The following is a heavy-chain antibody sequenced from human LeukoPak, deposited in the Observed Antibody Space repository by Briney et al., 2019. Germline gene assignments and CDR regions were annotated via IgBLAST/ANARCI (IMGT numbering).Heavy chain of an antibody. CDR3: ARGLGGGSPFDY. D-gene: IGHD2-15*01. J-gene: IGHJ4*02. Sequence: SETLSLTCAVYGGSFSGYYWSWIRQTPGKGLEWIGEINHSGSTNYNPSLKSRVTISVDTSKNQFSLKLSSVTAADTAVYYCARGLGGGSPFDYWGQGTLVTVSS. CDR2: INHSGST. V-gene: IGHV4-34*01. CDR1: GGSFSGYY.